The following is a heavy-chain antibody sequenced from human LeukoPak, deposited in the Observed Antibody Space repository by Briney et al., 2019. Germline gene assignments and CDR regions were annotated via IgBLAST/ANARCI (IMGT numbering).Heavy chain of an antibody. CDR2: INPSGGST. J-gene: IGHJ4*02. CDR3: AREYSSGWYKGVSWYRVGATTGFDY. Sequence: ASVKVSCKASGNTFTSYYMHWVRQAPGQGLEWMGIINPSGGSTSYAQKFQGRVTMTRDTSTSTVYMELSSLRSEDTAVYYCAREYSSGWYKGVSWYRVGATTGFDYWGQGTLVTVSS. CDR1: GNTFTSYY. D-gene: IGHD6-19*01. V-gene: IGHV1-46*01.